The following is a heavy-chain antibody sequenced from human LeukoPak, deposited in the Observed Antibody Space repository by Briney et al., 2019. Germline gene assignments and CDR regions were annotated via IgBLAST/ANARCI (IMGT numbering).Heavy chain of an antibody. CDR2: IWYDGSNE. D-gene: IGHD2-15*01. Sequence: GGSLRLSCAASGFTFSSYGMHWVRQAPGKGLEWVAIIWYDGSNEYYADSVKGRFTISRDNSKNTLYLQMNSLRTEDTALYYCAKDSCSGGSCYSFDYWGQGTLVTVSS. V-gene: IGHV3-30*02. CDR3: AKDSCSGGSCYSFDY. CDR1: GFTFSSYG. J-gene: IGHJ4*02.